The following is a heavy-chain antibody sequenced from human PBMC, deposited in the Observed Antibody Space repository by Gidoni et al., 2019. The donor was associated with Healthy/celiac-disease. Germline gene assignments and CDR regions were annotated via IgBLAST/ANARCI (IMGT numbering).Heavy chain of an antibody. CDR2: IYYSGST. Sequence: QVQLQESGPGPVKPSETLSLTCTVSGGSISSYYWSWIRQPPGKGLEWIGYIYYSGSTNYNPSLKSRVTISVDTSKNQFSLKLSSVTAADTAVYYCARGLSRGFDYWGQGTLVTVSS. CDR3: ARGLSRGFDY. J-gene: IGHJ4*02. CDR1: GGSISSYY. V-gene: IGHV4-59*01. D-gene: IGHD2-2*01.